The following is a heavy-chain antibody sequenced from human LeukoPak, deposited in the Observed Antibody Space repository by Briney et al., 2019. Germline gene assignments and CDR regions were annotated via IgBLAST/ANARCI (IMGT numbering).Heavy chain of an antibody. Sequence: ASVKLSCKASGGTFSSYAISWVRQAPGPGLEWRGRIIPILGIANYAQKFQGRVTITADKSTSTAYLELSSLRSEDTAVYYCARGPIRFGGVKAPPWGQEILVTVSS. CDR1: GGTFSSYA. J-gene: IGHJ5*02. CDR2: IIPILGIA. CDR3: ARGPIRFGGVKAPP. D-gene: IGHD3-16*01. V-gene: IGHV1-69*04.